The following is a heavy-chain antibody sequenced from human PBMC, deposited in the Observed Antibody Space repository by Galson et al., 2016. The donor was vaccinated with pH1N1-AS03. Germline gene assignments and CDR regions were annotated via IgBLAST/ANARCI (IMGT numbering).Heavy chain of an antibody. Sequence: SLRLSCAASGFSFNTFAMSWVRQAQGKGLEWVSSISASGGDTYHADSVKGRFTISRDNSRNTLYLQMNSLRAEDAAIYYCARRSPWESYYFDYWGQGTLVTVSS. J-gene: IGHJ4*02. CDR1: GFSFNTFA. V-gene: IGHV3-23*01. CDR3: ARRSPWESYYFDY. CDR2: ISASGGDT. D-gene: IGHD3-16*01.